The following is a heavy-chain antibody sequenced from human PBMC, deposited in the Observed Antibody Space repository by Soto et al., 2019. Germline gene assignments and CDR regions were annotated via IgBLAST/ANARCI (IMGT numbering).Heavy chain of an antibody. J-gene: IGHJ6*02. CDR3: VKGYWKGDV. V-gene: IGHV3-23*01. D-gene: IGHD1-1*01. CDR1: GFTFSTYA. Sequence: EVQLLESGGGLVQPGGSLRLSCAASGFTFSTYAMNWVRQAPGNGLEWVSAISGSGVSIHYADSVKGRFTITRDNSKNTLYMQMNSLRDEDTAAYHCVKGYWKGDVWGQGTTVTVSS. CDR2: ISGSGVSI.